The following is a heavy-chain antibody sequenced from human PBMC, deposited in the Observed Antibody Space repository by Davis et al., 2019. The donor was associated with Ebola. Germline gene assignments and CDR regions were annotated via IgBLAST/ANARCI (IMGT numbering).Heavy chain of an antibody. J-gene: IGHJ2*01. Sequence: GESLKISCAASGFTVSTNYMSWVRQAPGKGLEWVSFIYSSGTTSYADSVKGRFTISRDSSKNTLYLQMNSLRAEDTAVYFCARDADTTTFYWYFDLWGRGTLVTVSS. D-gene: IGHD2/OR15-2a*01. CDR3: ARDADTTTFYWYFDL. CDR1: GFTVSTNY. V-gene: IGHV3-53*01. CDR2: IYSSGTT.